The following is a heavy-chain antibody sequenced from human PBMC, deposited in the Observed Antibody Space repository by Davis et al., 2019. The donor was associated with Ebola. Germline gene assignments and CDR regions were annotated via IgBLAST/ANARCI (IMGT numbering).Heavy chain of an antibody. J-gene: IGHJ3*02. CDR1: GNSFTSHW. CDR2: IYTGDSDT. Sequence: GESLKISCTDSGNSFTSHWIGWVRQMPGKGLDWMGIIYTGDSDTRYSPSFRGQVTISADKSMKTAFLQWSSLKASDSGMYYCASLRRTITGMDDGFDIWGQGTMVTVSS. D-gene: IGHD2-8*02. V-gene: IGHV5-51*01. CDR3: ASLRRTITGMDDGFDI.